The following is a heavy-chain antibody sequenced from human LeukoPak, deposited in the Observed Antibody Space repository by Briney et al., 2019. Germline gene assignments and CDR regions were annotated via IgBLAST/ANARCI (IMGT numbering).Heavy chain of an antibody. CDR3: ARDNDYVWGSYRYPLDY. CDR1: GFTFSSYS. V-gene: IGHV3-48*02. Sequence: PGGSLRLSCAASGFTFSSYSMNWVRQAPGKGLEWVSYISSSSSTIYYADSVKGRFTISRDNAKNSLYLQMNSLRDEDTAVYYCARDNDYVWGSYRYPLDYWGRGTLVTVSS. J-gene: IGHJ4*02. D-gene: IGHD3-16*02. CDR2: ISSSSSTI.